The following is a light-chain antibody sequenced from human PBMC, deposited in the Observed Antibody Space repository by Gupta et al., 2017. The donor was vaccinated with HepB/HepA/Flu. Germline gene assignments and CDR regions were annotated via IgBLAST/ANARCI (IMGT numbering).Light chain of an antibody. CDR2: GAS. J-gene: IGKJ1*01. V-gene: IGKV3-20*01. CDR1: QSVRSTY. CDR3: QTHRSSPGT. Sequence: VLTQSPDTLSLSPGERATRSCRASQSVRSTYLAWYQQKPGQAPRLLIYGASSRATGIPDSCSGSGSGTVCTLNISRLEPEDFALYYCQTHRSSPGTFGQGTKVEIK.